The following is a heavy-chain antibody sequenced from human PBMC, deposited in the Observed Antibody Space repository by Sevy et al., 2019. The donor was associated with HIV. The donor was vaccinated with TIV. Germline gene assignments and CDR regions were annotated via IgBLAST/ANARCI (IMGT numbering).Heavy chain of an antibody. CDR1: GFTFSSYA. J-gene: IGHJ4*02. D-gene: IGHD2-8*01. CDR3: AKRGNVRTFDY. V-gene: IGHV3-23*01. Sequence: GGSLRLSCAASGFTFSSYAMSWVRQAPGKGLEWVSAISGSGGGTYYADSVKGRFTISRDNSRNTLYLQMNSLRAEDTAVYYCAKRGNVRTFDYWGQGTLVTVSS. CDR2: ISGSGGGT.